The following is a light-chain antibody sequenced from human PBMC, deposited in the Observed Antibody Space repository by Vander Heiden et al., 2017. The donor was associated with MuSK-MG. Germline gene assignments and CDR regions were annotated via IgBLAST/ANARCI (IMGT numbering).Light chain of an antibody. CDR3: QSYHNTDHV. Sequence: NFVLTQPHSVSESPGKTITLSCTRSSGSIASGYVQWYQQRPGSSPTTVIYEDKQRPSGVPDRFSGSIDSSSNSASLTISGLKTEDEADYYCQSYHNTDHVFGGGTKLTVL. V-gene: IGLV6-57*01. CDR1: SGSIASGY. J-gene: IGLJ2*01. CDR2: EDK.